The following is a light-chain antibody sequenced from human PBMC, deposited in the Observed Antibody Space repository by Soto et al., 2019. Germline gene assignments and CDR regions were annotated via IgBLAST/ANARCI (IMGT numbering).Light chain of an antibody. Sequence: DIQMTQSPSPLSASVGDSVTITCRASQSISNYLIWYQQKPGKAPKLLIYAASSLHSGVPSRFSGGGSGTDFTLTISSLQPEDFATYYCQQSYNKPFTFGPGTKVDLK. CDR1: QSISNY. V-gene: IGKV1-39*01. CDR2: AAS. CDR3: QQSYNKPFT. J-gene: IGKJ3*01.